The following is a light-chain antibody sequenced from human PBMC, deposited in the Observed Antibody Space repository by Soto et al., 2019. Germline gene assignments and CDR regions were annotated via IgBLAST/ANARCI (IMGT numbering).Light chain of an antibody. CDR3: QERSNWPSIT. V-gene: IGKV3-11*01. CDR1: QSVSSY. J-gene: IGKJ5*01. Sequence: EIVLTQSPATLSLSPGERATLSCRASQSVSSYLAWYQQKPGQAPRLLIYDASNRATGIPARFSGSGSGTDFTLTISSLETEDFAVSYCQERSNWPSITFGQGTRLEIK. CDR2: DAS.